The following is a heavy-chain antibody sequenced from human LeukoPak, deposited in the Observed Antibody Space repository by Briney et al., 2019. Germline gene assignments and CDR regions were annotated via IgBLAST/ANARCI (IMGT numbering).Heavy chain of an antibody. CDR2: ISSSSSYI. D-gene: IGHD3-3*01. Sequence: GGSLRLSCAASGLTVSDTYMNWVRQAPGKGLEWVSSISSSSSYIYYADSVKGRFTISRDNAKNSLYLQMNSLRAEDTAVYYCATDRGWRTSGYYLYYFEYWGQGTLVTYSS. V-gene: IGHV3-21*01. CDR1: GLTVSDTY. CDR3: ATDRGWRTSGYYLYYFEY. J-gene: IGHJ4*02.